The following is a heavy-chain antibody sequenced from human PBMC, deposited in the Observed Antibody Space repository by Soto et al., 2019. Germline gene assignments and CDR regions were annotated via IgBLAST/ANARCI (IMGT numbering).Heavy chain of an antibody. Sequence: PSETLSLTCTVSGGSISSYYWSWIRQPPGKGLEWIGYIYYSGSTNYNPSLKSRVTISVDTSKNQFSLKLSSVTAADTAVYYCARGRGCSGGSCYSGVVVDYWGQGTLGTVSS. D-gene: IGHD2-15*01. V-gene: IGHV4-59*01. CDR3: ARGRGCSGGSCYSGVVVDY. J-gene: IGHJ4*02. CDR2: IYYSGST. CDR1: GGSISSYY.